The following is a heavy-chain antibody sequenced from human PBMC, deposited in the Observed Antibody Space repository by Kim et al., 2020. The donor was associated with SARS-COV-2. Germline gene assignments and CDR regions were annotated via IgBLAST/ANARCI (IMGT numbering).Heavy chain of an antibody. V-gene: IGHV4-38-2*02. CDR1: GSSISSGYY. CDR3: ARDPFIAAAGSLTYDP. D-gene: IGHD6-13*01. CDR2: IYHSGST. J-gene: IGHJ5*02. Sequence: SETLSLTCTVSGSSISSGYYWGWIRQPPGKGLEWIGSIYHSGSTYYNPSLKSRVTISVDTSKNQFSLKLSSVTAADTAVYYCARDPFIAAAGSLTYDPWGQGTLVTVSS.